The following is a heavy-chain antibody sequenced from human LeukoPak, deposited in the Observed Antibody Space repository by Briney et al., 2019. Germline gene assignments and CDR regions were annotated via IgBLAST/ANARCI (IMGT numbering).Heavy chain of an antibody. Sequence: GGSLRLSCAASGFTFSDYYMSWIRQAPGKGLEWVSYISSSSCYANYADSVKGRFTISRDNAKNSLYLQMNSLRAEDTAVYYCARDLAKDYDILTGYDYWGQGTLVTVSS. CDR1: GFTFSDYY. V-gene: IGHV3-11*06. D-gene: IGHD3-9*01. CDR3: ARDLAKDYDILTGYDY. CDR2: ISSSSCYA. J-gene: IGHJ4*02.